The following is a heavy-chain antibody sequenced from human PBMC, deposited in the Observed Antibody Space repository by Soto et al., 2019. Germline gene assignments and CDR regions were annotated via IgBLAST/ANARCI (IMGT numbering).Heavy chain of an antibody. CDR2: ISSSGSTI. J-gene: IGHJ4*02. Sequence: GGSLRLSCAASGFTFSDYYMSWIRQAPGKGLEWVSYISSSGSTIYYADSVKGRFTISRDSAKNSLYLQMNSLRAEDTAVYYCARVVDSGYYPDYWGQGTLVTVSS. CDR1: GFTFSDYY. D-gene: IGHD3-22*01. V-gene: IGHV3-11*01. CDR3: ARVVDSGYYPDY.